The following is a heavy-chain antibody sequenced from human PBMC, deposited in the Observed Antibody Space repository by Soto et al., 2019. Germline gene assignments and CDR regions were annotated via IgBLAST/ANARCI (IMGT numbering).Heavy chain of an antibody. J-gene: IGHJ3*02. CDR1: GGSISSGGYY. CDR3: ARNDYGSWSSIDI. V-gene: IGHV4-31*03. CDR2: IYYSGST. Sequence: QVQLQESGPGLVKPSQTLSLTCTVSGGSISSGGYYWSWIRQHPGKGLEWIGYIYYSGSTYYNPSLPSRVTISVETSTNPFSLKLISVTAADTAVYYGARNDYGSWSSIDIWGQGTMVTVSS. D-gene: IGHD3-10*01.